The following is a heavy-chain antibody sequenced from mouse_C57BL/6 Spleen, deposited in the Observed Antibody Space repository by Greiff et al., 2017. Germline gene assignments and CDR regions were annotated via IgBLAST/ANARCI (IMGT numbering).Heavy chain of an antibody. CDR1: GFTFSDYG. CDR3: ARPGITTSSPYWYFDV. V-gene: IGHV5-17*01. D-gene: IGHD2-4*01. CDR2: ISSGSSTI. Sequence: DVQLVESGGGLVKPGGSLKLSCAASGFTFSDYGMHWVRQAPEKGLEWVAYISSGSSTIYYADTVKGRFTISRDTAKNTLFLQMTSLRSEDTAMYYCARPGITTSSPYWYFDVWGTGTTVTVSS. J-gene: IGHJ1*03.